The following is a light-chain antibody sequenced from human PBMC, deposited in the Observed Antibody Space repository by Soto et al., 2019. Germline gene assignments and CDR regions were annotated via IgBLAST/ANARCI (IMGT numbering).Light chain of an antibody. J-gene: IGKJ5*01. V-gene: IGKV3-20*01. Sequence: EIVLAQSPGTLSLSPGERATLSCRASQSVSSSYLAWYQQKPGQAPRLLIYGASSRATGIPDRFSGSGSGTDFNLTIIRLEPEDFAVYWCQQYGSSSFAFGQGTRLEIK. CDR1: QSVSSSY. CDR3: QQYGSSSFA. CDR2: GAS.